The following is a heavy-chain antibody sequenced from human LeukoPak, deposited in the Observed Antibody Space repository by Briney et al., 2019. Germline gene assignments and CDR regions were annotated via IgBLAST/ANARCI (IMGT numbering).Heavy chain of an antibody. D-gene: IGHD1-26*01. CDR2: ISSGGRTK. J-gene: IGHJ6*02. Sequence: GGSLRLSCAASGFTFSNYEMKWVRQAPGKGLEWVSYISSGGRTKYYADSVRGRLTTSRDNAKSSLSLQMDSLRAEDTAVYYCASGGDRWELPIIWGQGTTVTVSS. CDR3: ASGGDRWELPII. CDR1: GFTFSNYE. V-gene: IGHV3-48*03.